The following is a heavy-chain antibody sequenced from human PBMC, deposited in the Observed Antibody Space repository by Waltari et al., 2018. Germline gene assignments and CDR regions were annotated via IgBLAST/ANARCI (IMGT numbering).Heavy chain of an antibody. Sequence: QVQLVQSGAEVKKPGSSVKVSCKASGGTFSSYAISWVRQAPGQGLEWMGGIIPIFGTANYAQKFQGRVTITADESTSTAYMELSSLRSEDTAVYYCASGMVEDCSSTSCYNWFDPWGQGTLVTVSS. CDR2: IIPIFGTA. CDR3: ASGMVEDCSSTSCYNWFDP. CDR1: GGTFSSYA. J-gene: IGHJ5*02. D-gene: IGHD2-2*01. V-gene: IGHV1-69*12.